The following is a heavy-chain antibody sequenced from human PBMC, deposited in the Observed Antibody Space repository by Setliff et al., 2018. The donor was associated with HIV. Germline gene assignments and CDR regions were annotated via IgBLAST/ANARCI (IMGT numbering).Heavy chain of an antibody. Sequence: GGSLRLSCAASGFTFSDSAIHWVRQASGKGLEWVGRIRSKAHSYATVYAASVKGRFTISREDSKNMAYLQMNSLKTEDTAVYYCTRQDNWNAIDSWGQGTLVTVSS. CDR3: TRQDNWNAIDS. J-gene: IGHJ4*02. D-gene: IGHD1-1*01. V-gene: IGHV3-73*01. CDR1: GFTFSDSA. CDR2: IRSKAHSYAT.